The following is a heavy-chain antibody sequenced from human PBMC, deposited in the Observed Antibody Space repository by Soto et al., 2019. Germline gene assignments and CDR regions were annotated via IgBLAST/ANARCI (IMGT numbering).Heavy chain of an antibody. Sequence: ASETLSLTCAVYGGSFSGYYLSWIRQPPGKGLGWIGEINHSGSTNYNPSLKSRVTISVDTSKNQFSLKLSSVTAADTAVYYCARSLTTVFDYWGQGTLVTVSS. J-gene: IGHJ4*02. V-gene: IGHV4-34*01. CDR1: GGSFSGYY. CDR2: INHSGST. D-gene: IGHD4-4*01. CDR3: ARSLTTVFDY.